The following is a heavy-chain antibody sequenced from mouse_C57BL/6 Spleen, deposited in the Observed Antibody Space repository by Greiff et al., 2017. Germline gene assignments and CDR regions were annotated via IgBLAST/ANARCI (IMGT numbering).Heavy chain of an antibody. CDR2: IRSKSSKNAT. CDR1: GFNFNTYA. CDR3: VRALGYFDY. D-gene: IGHD4-1*01. J-gene: IGHJ2*01. V-gene: IGHV10-3*01. Sequence: EPGGGLVQPKGSLKLSCAASGFNFNTYAMHWVRQAPGKGLEWVARIRSKSSKNATYYADSVKDRFTISRDDSQSMLYLQMNNLTTEDTAMYYCVRALGYFDYWGQGTTLTVSS.